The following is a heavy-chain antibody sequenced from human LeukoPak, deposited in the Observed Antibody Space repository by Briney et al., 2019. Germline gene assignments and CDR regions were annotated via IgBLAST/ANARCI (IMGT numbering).Heavy chain of an antibody. CDR1: GDSISGSDYY. D-gene: IGHD1-1*01. J-gene: IGHJ5*02. CDR3: LKHAGGIILT. V-gene: IGHV4-39*01. Sequence: PSETLSLTCNVSGDSISGSDYYWGRIRQPPGKGLEWIANIWYSGSAYYNPSLQSRVTITVDTSKNQFSLNVKSVTAADSAVYYCLKHAGGIILTWGQGTRVTVSS. CDR2: IWYSGSA.